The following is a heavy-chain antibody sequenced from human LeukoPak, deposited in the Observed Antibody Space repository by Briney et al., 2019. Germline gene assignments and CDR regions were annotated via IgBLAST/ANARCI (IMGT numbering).Heavy chain of an antibody. CDR2: IYYSGST. J-gene: IGHJ5*02. CDR3: ARATIFGVVMNNWFDP. CDR1: GGSISSYY. Sequence: PSETLSLTCTVSGGSISSYYWSWIRQPPGKGLEWIGYIYYSGSTNYNPSLKSRVTISVDTSKNQFSLKLSSVTAADTAVYYCARATIFGVVMNNWFDPWGQGTLVTVSS. V-gene: IGHV4-59*12. D-gene: IGHD3-3*01.